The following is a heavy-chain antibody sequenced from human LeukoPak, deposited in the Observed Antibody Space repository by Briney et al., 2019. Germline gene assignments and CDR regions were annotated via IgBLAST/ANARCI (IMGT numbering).Heavy chain of an antibody. CDR3: AKGRTSCAGDCYSSYRLFDY. D-gene: IGHD2-21*02. J-gene: IGHJ4*02. CDR2: ISSSSGNT. CDR1: GFTFNNYA. Sequence: PGGSLRLSCAASGFTFNNYAMSWVRQAPGKGLEWVSAISSSSGNTYYADSVKGRFTISRDNSRDTLYLQMNSLRAEDTAVYYCAKGRTSCAGDCYSSYRLFDYWGRGTLVTVSS. V-gene: IGHV3-23*01.